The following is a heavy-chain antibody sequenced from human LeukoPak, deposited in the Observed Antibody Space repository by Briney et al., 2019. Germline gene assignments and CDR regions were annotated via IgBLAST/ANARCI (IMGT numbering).Heavy chain of an antibody. Sequence: GASVKLSCKASGYTFTSYGISWVRQAPGQGLDWIGWISAYNGNTNYAQKLQGRVTMTTDTSTNTAYMELRSLRSDDTAVYYCARERLHQDYYYYMDVWGKGTTVTVSS. CDR3: ARERLHQDYYYYMDV. J-gene: IGHJ6*03. CDR1: GYTFTSYG. CDR2: ISAYNGNT. V-gene: IGHV1-18*01. D-gene: IGHD4-11*01.